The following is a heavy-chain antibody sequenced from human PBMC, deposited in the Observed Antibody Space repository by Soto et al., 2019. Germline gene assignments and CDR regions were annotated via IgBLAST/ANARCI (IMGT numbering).Heavy chain of an antibody. Sequence: ASVKVSCKASGYTFTSYDINWVRQATGQGLEWMGWMNPNSGNTGYAQKFQGRVTMTRNTSISTAYMELSSLRSEDTAVYYCARGPESNSDDYYYMDVWGKGTTVTVS. CDR1: GYTFTSYD. D-gene: IGHD4-4*01. J-gene: IGHJ6*03. CDR2: MNPNSGNT. CDR3: ARGPESNSDDYYYMDV. V-gene: IGHV1-8*01.